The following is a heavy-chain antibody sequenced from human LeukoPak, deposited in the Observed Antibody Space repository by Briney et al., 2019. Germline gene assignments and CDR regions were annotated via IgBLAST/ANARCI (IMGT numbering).Heavy chain of an antibody. CDR2: IKEDGGVI. V-gene: IGHV3-7*03. J-gene: IGHJ4*02. Sequence: GGSLRLSCAASGFSFTHYWVRSVRRARGKGLEWVAHIKEDGGVIYYVDSVWGRFTITRDNAKSSVYLQINSLRVEYTAVYYCARIGYSSSCFDYWGQGTMVTVSS. CDR1: GFSFTHYW. D-gene: IGHD6-13*01. CDR3: ARIGYSSSCFDY.